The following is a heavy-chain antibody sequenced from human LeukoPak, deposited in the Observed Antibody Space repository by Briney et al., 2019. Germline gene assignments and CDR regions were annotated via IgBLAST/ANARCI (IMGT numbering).Heavy chain of an antibody. D-gene: IGHD3-3*01. V-gene: IGHV3-11*04. J-gene: IGHJ5*02. CDR3: AREVQGYYDFWSGYYPNWFDP. Sequence: GGSLRLSCAASGFTFSDYYMSWIRQAPGKGLEWGSYISSSGSTIYYADSVKGRFTISRDNAKNSLYLQMNSLRAEDTAVYYCAREVQGYYDFWSGYYPNWFDPWGQGTLVTVSS. CDR1: GFTFSDYY. CDR2: ISSSGSTI.